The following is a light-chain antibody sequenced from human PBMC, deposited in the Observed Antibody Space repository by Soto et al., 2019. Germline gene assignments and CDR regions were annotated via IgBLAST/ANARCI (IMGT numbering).Light chain of an antibody. J-gene: IGLJ1*01. CDR2: EVN. CDR3: CSSGGSPTYV. CDR1: SSNVGSYKL. V-gene: IGLV2-23*02. Sequence: QSALTQPASVSGSPGQSITISCTGTSSNVGSYKLVSWYQQHPGKAPKLMIFEVNKRPSGVSNRLSGSKSGNTASLTISGLKVEDEADYYCCSSGGSPTYVFGTGTKGTVL.